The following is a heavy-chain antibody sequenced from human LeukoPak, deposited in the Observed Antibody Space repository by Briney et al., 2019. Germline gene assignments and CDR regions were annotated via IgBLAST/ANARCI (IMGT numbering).Heavy chain of an antibody. V-gene: IGHV3-21*01. CDR2: FGTRSTSV. Sequence: GGSLRLSCAASGFTFSSYAMNWIRQAPGKGLEWVSSFGTRSTSVYHAGSVKGRFAISRDNAKNSLYLQMNSLRAEDTALYYCAREVSEGFDFWGQGTLVTVSS. CDR3: AREVSEGFDF. D-gene: IGHD3-22*01. CDR1: GFTFSSYA. J-gene: IGHJ4*02.